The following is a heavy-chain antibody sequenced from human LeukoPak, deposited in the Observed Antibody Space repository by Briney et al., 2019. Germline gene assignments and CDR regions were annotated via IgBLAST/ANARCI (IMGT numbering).Heavy chain of an antibody. V-gene: IGHV5-10-1*01. CDR2: XAPSDSYT. J-gene: IGHJ4*02. D-gene: IGHD2-15*01. Sequence: GESLKISCXGSGYSFTSXXXXXXXQMXXXXXXXXXXXAPSDSYTNYSPSFQGHVTISADKXISTAYLQWSSLKASDTATYYRARHRDCGTGSCYPDYWGQGTLVTVSS. CDR3: ARHRDCGTGSCYPDY. CDR1: GYSFTSXX.